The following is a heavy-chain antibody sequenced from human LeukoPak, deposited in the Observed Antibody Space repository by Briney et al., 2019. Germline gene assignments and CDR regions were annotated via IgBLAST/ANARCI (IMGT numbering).Heavy chain of an antibody. Sequence: ASVKVSCKSSGYTFTTYGINWLRQAPGQGLEWMGWISGGNTNYAQKFQGRVTMTTDTSTTTAYMELRSLRSDDTAVYYCAKDSRGHCSKGACYSIDYWGQGTLVTVSS. CDR3: AKDSRGHCSKGACYSIDY. CDR2: ISGGNT. CDR1: GYTFTTYG. V-gene: IGHV1-18*01. D-gene: IGHD2-8*01. J-gene: IGHJ4*02.